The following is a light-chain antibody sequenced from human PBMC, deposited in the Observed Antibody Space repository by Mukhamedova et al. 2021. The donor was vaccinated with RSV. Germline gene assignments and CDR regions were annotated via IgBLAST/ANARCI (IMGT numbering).Light chain of an antibody. CDR3: LQHNSYPFT. J-gene: IGKJ3*01. V-gene: IGKV1-17*01. CDR2: AAS. Sequence: WYQRRVHGQAPKRLIYAASSLQSGVPSRFSGSGSGTEFTLTISSLQPEDFATYYCLQHNSYPFTFGPGTKVDLK.